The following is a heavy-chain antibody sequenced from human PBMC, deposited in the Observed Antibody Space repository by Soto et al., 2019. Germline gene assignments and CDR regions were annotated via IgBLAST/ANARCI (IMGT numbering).Heavy chain of an antibody. CDR2: ISYDGSNK. CDR1: GFTFSSYG. D-gene: IGHD1-26*01. J-gene: IGHJ4*02. CDR3: AKDPGIDRLPKYYFDY. Sequence: GGSLRLSCAASGFTFSSYGMHWVRQAPGKGLEWVAVISYDGSNKYYADSVKGRFTISRDNSKNTLYLQMNSLRAEDTAVYYCAKDPGIDRLPKYYFDYWGQGTLVTVSS. V-gene: IGHV3-30*18.